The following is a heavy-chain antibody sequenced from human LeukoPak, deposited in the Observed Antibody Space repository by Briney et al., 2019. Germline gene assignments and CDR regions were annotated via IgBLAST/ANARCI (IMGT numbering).Heavy chain of an antibody. Sequence: PSETLSLTCTVSGYSISSGYYWGWIRQPPGKGLEWIGSIYHSGSTYYNPSLKSRVTISVDTSKNQFSLKLSSVTAADTAVYYCARSPPGGFGELSFSMLFAYWGQGTLVTVSS. CDR1: GYSISSGYY. J-gene: IGHJ4*02. CDR3: ARSPPGGFGELSFSMLFAY. V-gene: IGHV4-38-2*02. D-gene: IGHD3-10*01. CDR2: IYHSGST.